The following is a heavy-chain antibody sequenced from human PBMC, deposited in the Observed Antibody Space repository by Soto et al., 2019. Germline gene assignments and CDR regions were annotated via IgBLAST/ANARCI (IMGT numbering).Heavy chain of an antibody. CDR3: ARARGMVRGGRDY. CDR1: GGSFSGYY. CDR2: INHSGST. D-gene: IGHD3-10*01. J-gene: IGHJ4*02. Sequence: QVQLQQWGAGLLKPSETLSLTCAVYGGSFSGYYWSWIRQPPGKGLEWIGEINHSGSTNYNPSLKSRVTISVDTSKNQFSLKLSSVTAADTAVYYCARARGMVRGGRDYWGQGTLVTVSS. V-gene: IGHV4-34*01.